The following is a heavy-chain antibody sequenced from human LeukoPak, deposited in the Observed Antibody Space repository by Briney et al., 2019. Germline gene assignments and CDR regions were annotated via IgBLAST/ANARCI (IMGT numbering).Heavy chain of an antibody. D-gene: IGHD4-11*01. Sequence: GGSLRLSCAASGFTFSSYGMHWVRQAPGKGLEWVSVIYSGGSTYYADSVKGRFTISRDNSKNTLYLQMNSLRAEDTAVYYCARAATTVMAVGYMDVWGKGTTVTVSS. CDR3: ARAATTVMAVGYMDV. CDR2: IYSGGST. J-gene: IGHJ6*03. CDR1: GFTFSSYG. V-gene: IGHV3-NL1*01.